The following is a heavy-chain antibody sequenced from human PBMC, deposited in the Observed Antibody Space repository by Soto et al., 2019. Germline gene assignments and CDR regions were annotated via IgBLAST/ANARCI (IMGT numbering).Heavy chain of an antibody. CDR2: LYSGGST. D-gene: IGHD2-2*01. J-gene: IGHJ6*03. CDR3: ARSAVPAAVYYMDV. CDR1: GGSISSYY. Sequence: ETLSLTCTVSGGSISSYYWSWIRRAPGKGLEWVSVLYSGGSTHYADPVKGRFTISRDNSKNTLYLQMNSLRAEGTAVYYCARSAVPAAVYYMDVWGLGTTVTVSS. V-gene: IGHV3-66*01.